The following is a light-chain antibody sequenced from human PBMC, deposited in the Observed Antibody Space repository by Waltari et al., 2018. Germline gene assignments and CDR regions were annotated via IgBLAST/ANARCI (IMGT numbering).Light chain of an antibody. J-gene: IGLJ2*01. V-gene: IGLV2-23*01. CDR2: EGD. CDR3: CSYAGSSTVV. Sequence: QSALTQPASVSGSPGQSITISCTATSSDVGGYNLVSWYQQHPGKVPKLIIYEGDRRPSGVSNRFSGSRSGNTASLTISGLQAEDEADYYCCSYAGSSTVVFGGGTKLTAL. CDR1: SSDVGGYNL.